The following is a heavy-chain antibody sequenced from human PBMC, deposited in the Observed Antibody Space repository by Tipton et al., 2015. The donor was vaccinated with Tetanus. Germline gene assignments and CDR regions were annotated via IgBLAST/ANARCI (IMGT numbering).Heavy chain of an antibody. CDR1: GASISSGSHY. J-gene: IGHJ4*02. Sequence: TLSLTCTVSGASISSGSHYWSWIRQHPGKGLEWIGAMDYSGTISYSPSLKSRVTILVDKSKNHFSLKLSSVTAADTAVYYCSRGVDRTKAGIDWGQGTLVTVSS. CDR3: SRGVDRTKAGID. D-gene: IGHD5-12*01. V-gene: IGHV4-31*03. CDR2: MDYSGTI.